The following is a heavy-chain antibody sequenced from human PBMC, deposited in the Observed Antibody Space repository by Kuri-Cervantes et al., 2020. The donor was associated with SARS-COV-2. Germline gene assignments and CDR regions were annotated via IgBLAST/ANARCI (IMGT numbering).Heavy chain of an antibody. CDR1: GYTFTSYG. Sequence: ASVKVSCKASGYTFTSYGIGWVRQAPGQGLEWMGWINPNSGGTNYAQKFQGRVTMTRDTSISTAYMELSRLRSDDTAVYYCARDSVATIEGYYYYYMDVWGKGTTVTVSS. V-gene: IGHV1-2*02. J-gene: IGHJ6*03. D-gene: IGHD5-12*01. CDR2: INPNSGGT. CDR3: ARDSVATIEGYYYYYMDV.